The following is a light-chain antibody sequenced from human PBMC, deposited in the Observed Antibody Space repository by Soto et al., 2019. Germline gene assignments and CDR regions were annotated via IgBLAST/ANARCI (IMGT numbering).Light chain of an antibody. V-gene: IGKV3-15*01. Sequence: DIVMTQSPVTLSVSPGGRATLSCRASQSVGSNVAWYQQKPGQPPRLLIYGVSTRAAGVPARFSGSGYGRQFSLTISSLQSEDFAIYHCQQHNNWPPWTFGQGTKVEV. J-gene: IGKJ1*01. CDR1: QSVGSN. CDR2: GVS. CDR3: QQHNNWPPWT.